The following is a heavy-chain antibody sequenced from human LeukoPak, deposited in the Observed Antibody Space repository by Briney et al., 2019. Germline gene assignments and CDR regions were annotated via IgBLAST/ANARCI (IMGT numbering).Heavy chain of an antibody. CDR2: IYYSGST. V-gene: IGHV4-59*08. CDR3: ARHLRGYSYGPFEY. J-gene: IGHJ4*02. D-gene: IGHD5-18*01. CDR1: GGSISSYY. Sequence: SETLSLTCTVSGGSISSYYWSWIRQPPGKGLEWTGYIYYSGSTNYNPALKSRVTISVDTSKNQFSLKLSSVTAADTAVYYCARHLRGYSYGPFEYWGQGTLVSVSS.